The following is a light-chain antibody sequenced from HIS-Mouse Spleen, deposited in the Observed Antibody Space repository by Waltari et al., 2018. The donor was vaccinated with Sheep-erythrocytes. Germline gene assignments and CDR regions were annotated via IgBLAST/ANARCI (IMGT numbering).Light chain of an antibody. J-gene: IGKJ4*01. CDR2: AAS. CDR1: QSISSY. V-gene: IGKV1-39*01. Sequence: DIQMTQSPSSLSASVGDRVTITCRASQSISSYLNWYQQKPGKAPKLLIYAASSLQSGVPSRFSGSGSETDFTLTISSLQPEDFATYDCQQFNSYPLTFGGGTKVEIK. CDR3: QQFNSYPLT.